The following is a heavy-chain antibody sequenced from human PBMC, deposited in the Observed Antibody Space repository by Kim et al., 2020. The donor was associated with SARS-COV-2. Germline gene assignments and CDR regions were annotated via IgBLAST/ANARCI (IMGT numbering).Heavy chain of an antibody. J-gene: IGHJ4*02. CDR3: ARPFGDSFDY. CDR2: GKT. V-gene: IGHV1-18*01. Sequence: GKTNIARNCQGRVAMNRDTSRNPAYMELRSLRSDDTALYYCARPFGDSFDYWGQGTLVTVSS. D-gene: IGHD4-17*01.